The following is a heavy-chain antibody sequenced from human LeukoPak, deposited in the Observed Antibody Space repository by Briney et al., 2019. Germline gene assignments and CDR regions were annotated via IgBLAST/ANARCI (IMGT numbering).Heavy chain of an antibody. CDR1: GYSISSGYY. CDR2: IYHSGST. Sequence: SETLSLTCTVSGYSISSGYYWGWIRQPPGKGLEWIGSIYHSGSTYYNRSLKSRVTISVDTSKNQFSLKLSSVTAADTAVYYCARGGIVVVPAATNWFDPWGQGTLVTVSS. D-gene: IGHD2-2*01. J-gene: IGHJ5*02. CDR3: ARGGIVVVPAATNWFDP. V-gene: IGHV4-38-2*02.